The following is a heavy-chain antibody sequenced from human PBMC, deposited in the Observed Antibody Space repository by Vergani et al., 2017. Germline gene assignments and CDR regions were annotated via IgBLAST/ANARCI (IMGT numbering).Heavy chain of an antibody. CDR1: GFTFSSYW. CDR2: IKQDGSEK. Sequence: EVQLLESGGGLVQPGGSLRLSCAASGFTFSSYWMSWVRQAPGKGLEWVANIKQDGSEKYYVDSVKGRFTISRDNAKNSLYLQMNSLRAEDTAVYYCATDIVVVPAAIDAFDIWGQGTMVTVSS. J-gene: IGHJ3*02. D-gene: IGHD2-2*01. V-gene: IGHV3-7*01. CDR3: ATDIVVVPAAIDAFDI.